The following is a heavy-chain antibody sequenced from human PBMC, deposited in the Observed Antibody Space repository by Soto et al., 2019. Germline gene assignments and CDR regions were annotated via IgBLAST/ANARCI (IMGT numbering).Heavy chain of an antibody. D-gene: IGHD3-9*01. CDR1: GYTFGHFY. Sequence: QVQLVQSGAEVKKPGDSVKVSCKASGYTFGHFYITWVRQAPGQGLEWMGAISPHNRNTNYAEKFRGRVTMTTDTSTTTAYMELRSLRSGDTAVYYCARDEGGYDILTGYYKAHHFDQWGQGALVPVSS. J-gene: IGHJ4*02. V-gene: IGHV1-18*01. CDR2: ISPHNRNT. CDR3: ARDEGGYDILTGYYKAHHFDQ.